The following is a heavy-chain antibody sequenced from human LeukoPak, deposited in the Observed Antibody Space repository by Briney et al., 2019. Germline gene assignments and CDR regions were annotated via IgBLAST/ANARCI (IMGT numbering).Heavy chain of an antibody. Sequence: GGSLRLSCAASGFSFSTYAMHWVRQAPGKGLEWVAVISLDGRNEYYADSVKGRFTISRDNSKNTLYLQMNSLRAEDMTVYYCARSRGYNYGYWGYFDYWGQGALVTVSS. CDR2: ISLDGRNE. CDR3: ARSRGYNYGYWGYFDY. V-gene: IGHV3-30*04. J-gene: IGHJ4*02. D-gene: IGHD5-18*01. CDR1: GFSFSTYA.